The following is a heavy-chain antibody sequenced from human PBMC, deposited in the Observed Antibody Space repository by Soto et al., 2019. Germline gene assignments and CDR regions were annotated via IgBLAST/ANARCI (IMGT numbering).Heavy chain of an antibody. V-gene: IGHV1-2*02. J-gene: IGHJ6*02. CDR1: GYRFTGYG. CDR3: VYYCAKSNYGGDDYFQYGQDV. Sequence: QVQLVQSGAEVKKPVPSLKVSCKASGYRFTGYGLHWVRQAPGQGLQWMGWINPKSGATDYAQKFQGRVTMTREMSTNTAYLELSGLRSDDTAHDTAVYYCAKSNYGGDDYFQYGQDVWGQGTTVTVSS. CDR2: INPKSGAT. D-gene: IGHD2-21*02.